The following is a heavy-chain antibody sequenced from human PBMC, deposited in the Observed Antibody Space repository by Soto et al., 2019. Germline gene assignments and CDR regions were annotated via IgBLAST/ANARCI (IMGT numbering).Heavy chain of an antibody. J-gene: IGHJ4*02. CDR2: IWYDGSNK. CDR3: ARDKRRICPDGFDY. D-gene: IGHD2-15*01. Sequence: GGSLRLSCAASGFTFSSYGMHWVRQAPGKGLEWVAVIWYDGSNKYYADSVKGRFTISRDNSKNTLYLQMNSLRAEDTAVYYCARDKRRICPDGFDYWGQGTLVTVSS. V-gene: IGHV3-33*01. CDR1: GFTFSSYG.